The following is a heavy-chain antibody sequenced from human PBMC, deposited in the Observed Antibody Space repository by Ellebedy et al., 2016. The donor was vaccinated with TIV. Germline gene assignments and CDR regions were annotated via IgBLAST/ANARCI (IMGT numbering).Heavy chain of an antibody. J-gene: IGHJ4*02. CDR3: AREYCSSTSCLFDY. CDR1: GGSISSYY. V-gene: IGHV4-59*01. D-gene: IGHD2-2*01. CDR2: IYYSGST. Sequence: SETLSLXXTVSGGSISSYYWSWIRQPPGKGLEWIGYIYYSGSTNYNPSLKSRVTISVDTSKNQFSLKLSSVTAADTAVYYCAREYCSSTSCLFDYWGQGTLVTVSS.